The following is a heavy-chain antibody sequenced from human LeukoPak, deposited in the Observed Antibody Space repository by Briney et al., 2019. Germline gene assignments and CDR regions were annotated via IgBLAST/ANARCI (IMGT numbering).Heavy chain of an antibody. D-gene: IGHD4-23*01. CDR2: INPNSGGT. V-gene: IGHV1-2*02. Sequence: ASVKVSCKASGYSFTAFYIHWVRQAPGQGLEWMGWINPNSGGTNYAQKFQGRVTMTRDTSISTAYMELSRLRSDDTAVYYCARDPGDYGGNRFDYWGQGTLVTISS. CDR1: GYSFTAFY. J-gene: IGHJ4*02. CDR3: ARDPGDYGGNRFDY.